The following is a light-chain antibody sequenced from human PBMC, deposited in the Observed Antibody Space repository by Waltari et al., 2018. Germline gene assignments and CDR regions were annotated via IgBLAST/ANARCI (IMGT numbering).Light chain of an antibody. Sequence: QTVVTQEPSLTVPPGGPVTLTCASFTGAVISHYYPNWFQQIPGQAPMTLIYNTDKKHAGTPARFSGSLLGEKAALTLAPAEPEDEAEYYCALYDGNARWVFGGGTNLTVL. J-gene: IGLJ3*02. CDR1: TGAVISHYY. V-gene: IGLV7-43*01. CDR3: ALYDGNARWV. CDR2: NTD.